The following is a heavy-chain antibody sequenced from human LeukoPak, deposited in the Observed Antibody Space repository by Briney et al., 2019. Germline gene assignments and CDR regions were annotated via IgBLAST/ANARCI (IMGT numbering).Heavy chain of an antibody. J-gene: IGHJ6*03. CDR1: GFTFSSYE. V-gene: IGHV3-48*03. CDR2: ISSSGSTI. Sequence: GGSLRLSCAASGFTFSSYEMNWVRQAPGKGLEWVSYISSSGSTIYYADSVKGRFTISRDNAKNSLYLQMNSLRSEDTAVYYCAREGYYYYYMDVWGKGATVTVSS. CDR3: AREGYYYYYMDV.